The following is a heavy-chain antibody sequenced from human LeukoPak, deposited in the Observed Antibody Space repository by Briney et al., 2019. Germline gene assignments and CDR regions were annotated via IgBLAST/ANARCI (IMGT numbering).Heavy chain of an antibody. CDR1: GGSITGDSYY. CDR3: ARGYTYGHGAMFDY. CDR2: IHTSGTT. J-gene: IGHJ4*02. V-gene: IGHV4-61*02. D-gene: IGHD5-18*01. Sequence: PSQTLSLTCSVSGGSITGDSYYWTWIRQPAGKGLEWIGRIHTSGTTDYKPSLKSRVTISLDTSKTQFSLKLSSVTAADTAVYYCARGYTYGHGAMFDYWGQETRVTVSP.